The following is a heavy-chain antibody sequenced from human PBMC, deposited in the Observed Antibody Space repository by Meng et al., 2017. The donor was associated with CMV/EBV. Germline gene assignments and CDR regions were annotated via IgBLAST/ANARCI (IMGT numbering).Heavy chain of an antibody. Sequence: QVQRGQSGVGVKKPWASVKVSCKASGDTFTSYYMHWVRQAPGQGLEWMGIINPSGGSTSYAQKFQGRVTMTRDTSTSTVYMELSSLRSEDTAVYYCAREEGIAARPDWFDPWGQGTLVTVSS. CDR1: GDTFTSYY. CDR2: INPSGGST. D-gene: IGHD6-6*01. CDR3: AREEGIAARPDWFDP. V-gene: IGHV1-46*01. J-gene: IGHJ5*02.